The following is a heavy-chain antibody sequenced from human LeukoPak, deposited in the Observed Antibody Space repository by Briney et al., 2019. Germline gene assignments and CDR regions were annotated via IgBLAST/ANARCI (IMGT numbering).Heavy chain of an antibody. D-gene: IGHD2-2*01. CDR2: INPSGGST. V-gene: IGHV1-46*01. CDR1: GYTFTSYY. CDR3: ARDPPDCSSTSCYATEGYYGMDV. Sequence: ASVKVSCKASGYTFTSYYMHWVRQAPGQGLEWMGIINPSGGSTSYAQKFQGRVTMTRDTSMSTVYMELSSLRSEDTAVYYCARDPPDCSSTSCYATEGYYGMDVWGKGTTVTVSS. J-gene: IGHJ6*04.